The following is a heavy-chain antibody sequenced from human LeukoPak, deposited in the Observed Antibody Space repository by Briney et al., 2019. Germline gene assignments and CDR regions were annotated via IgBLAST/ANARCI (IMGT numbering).Heavy chain of an antibody. CDR2: INHSGST. CDR3: ASSSYYDFWSGYYTDYYYYYGMDV. D-gene: IGHD3-3*01. CDR1: GGSFSGCY. Sequence: SETLSLTCAVYGGSFSGCYWSWIRQPPGKGLEWIGEINHSGSTNYNPSLKSRVTISVDTSKNQFSLKLSSVTAADTAVYYCASSSYYDFWSGYYTDYYYYYGMDVWGQGTTVTVSS. J-gene: IGHJ6*02. V-gene: IGHV4-34*01.